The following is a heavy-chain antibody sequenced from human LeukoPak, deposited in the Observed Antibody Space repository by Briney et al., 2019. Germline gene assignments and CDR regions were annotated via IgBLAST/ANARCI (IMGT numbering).Heavy chain of an antibody. CDR2: IKKEGSER. CDR3: ARDLAGPPQEAFDI. Sequence: PGGSLRLSCAASGFSINNYWMNWVRQAPGKGLEWVASIKKEGSERYYVDSVKGRFTISRGNTKNSLYLQMNTLRAEDTAVYYCARDLAGPPQEAFDIWGQGTMVTVSS. CDR1: GFSINNYW. V-gene: IGHV3-7*01. J-gene: IGHJ3*02.